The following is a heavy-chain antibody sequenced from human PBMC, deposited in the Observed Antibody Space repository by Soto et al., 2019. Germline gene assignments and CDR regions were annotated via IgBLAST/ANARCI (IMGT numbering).Heavy chain of an antibody. D-gene: IGHD2-2*01. CDR1: GFTFSSYS. Sequence: EVQLVESGGGLVQPGGSLRLSCAASGFTFSSYSINWVRQAPGKGLEWVSYISSSSSTIYYADSVKGRFTISRDNAKNSLYLQMNSLRAEDTAVYYCARIGGRCSSTSCPAGDAFDIWGQGTMVTVSS. CDR3: ARIGGRCSSTSCPAGDAFDI. J-gene: IGHJ3*02. V-gene: IGHV3-48*01. CDR2: ISSSSSTI.